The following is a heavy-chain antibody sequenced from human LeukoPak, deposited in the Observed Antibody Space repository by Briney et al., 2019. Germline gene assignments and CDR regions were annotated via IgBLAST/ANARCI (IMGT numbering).Heavy chain of an antibody. J-gene: IGHJ5*02. Sequence: SVKVSCKASGGTFSSYAISWVRQAPGQGLEWMGRIITILGIANYAQKFQGRVTITADKSTSTAYMELSSLRSEDTAVYYCATHARSSGWVNWFDPWGQGTLVTVSS. CDR2: IITILGIA. CDR1: GGTFSSYA. CDR3: ATHARSSGWVNWFDP. V-gene: IGHV1-69*04. D-gene: IGHD6-19*01.